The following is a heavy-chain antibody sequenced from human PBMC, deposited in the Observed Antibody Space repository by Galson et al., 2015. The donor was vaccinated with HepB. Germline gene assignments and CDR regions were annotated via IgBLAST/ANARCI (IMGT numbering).Heavy chain of an antibody. CDR3: ATVLVVRGVSAIDW. Sequence: TLSLTCTVSGGSIRSYYWSWIRQSPGKGLEWIGYIYYSGSMNYNPSLKSRVTISVDTSKNQFSLKLSSVSAADTAVYYCATVLVVRGVSAIDWWGQGTLVTVSS. V-gene: IGHV4-59*01. J-gene: IGHJ4*02. CDR1: GGSIRSYY. D-gene: IGHD3-10*01. CDR2: IYYSGSM.